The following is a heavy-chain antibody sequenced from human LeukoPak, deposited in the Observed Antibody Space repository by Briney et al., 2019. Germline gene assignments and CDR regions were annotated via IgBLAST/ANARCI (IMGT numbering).Heavy chain of an antibody. CDR2: IYYSGST. CDR3: ARGKRVTTAIDYGFDY. V-gene: IGHV4-31*03. J-gene: IGHJ4*02. Sequence: PSQTLSLTCTVSGGSISSGGYYWSWIRQHPGKGLEWIGYIYYSGSTYYNPSLKSRVTISVDTSKNQFSLKLSSVTAADTAVYYCARGKRVTTAIDYGFDYWGQGTLVTVSS. D-gene: IGHD4-11*01. CDR1: GGSISSGGYY.